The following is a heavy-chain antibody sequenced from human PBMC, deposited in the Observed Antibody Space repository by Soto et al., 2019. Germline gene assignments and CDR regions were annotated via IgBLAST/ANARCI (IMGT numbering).Heavy chain of an antibody. CDR3: ARDQVAGTHDAFDI. CDR1: GFTFSRYW. CDR2: IKSEGSNT. Sequence: PGGSLRLSCAASGFTFSRYWMHWVRQAPGKGPVWVSRIKSEGSNTNYADSVKGRFTISRDNSKNTLYLQMNSLRAEDTAVYYCARDQVAGTHDAFDIWGQGTMVTVSS. D-gene: IGHD6-19*01. V-gene: IGHV3-74*01. J-gene: IGHJ3*02.